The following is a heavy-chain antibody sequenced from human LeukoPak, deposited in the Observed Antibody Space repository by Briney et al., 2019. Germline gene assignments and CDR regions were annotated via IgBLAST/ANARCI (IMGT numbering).Heavy chain of an antibody. J-gene: IGHJ1*01. D-gene: IGHD3-22*01. CDR1: GFTFSNYW. V-gene: IGHV3-64D*06. CDR3: VKGPTPYYYDSSGSGQH. Sequence: GGSLRLSCAASGFTFSNYWMHWVRQAPGKGLEYVSAISSNGGSTYYADSVKGRFTISRDNSKNTLYLQMSSLRAEDTAVYYCVKGPTPYYYDSSGSGQHWGQGTLVTVSS. CDR2: ISSNGGST.